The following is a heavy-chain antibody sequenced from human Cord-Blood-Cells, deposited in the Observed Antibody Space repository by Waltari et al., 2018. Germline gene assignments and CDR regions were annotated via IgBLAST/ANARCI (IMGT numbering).Heavy chain of an antibody. Sequence: VQLQQWGAGLLKPSETLSLTCAVYGGSFSGYYWSWIRQPPGKGLEWIGEINHSVSTNSNPALTSRVTISVDTSKNQFSLKLSSVTAAATSVYYCARGLYSSSYYFDYWGQGTLVTVSS. CDR1: GGSFSGYY. V-gene: IGHV4-34*01. J-gene: IGHJ4*02. CDR2: INHSVST. D-gene: IGHD6-6*01. CDR3: ARGLYSSSYYFDY.